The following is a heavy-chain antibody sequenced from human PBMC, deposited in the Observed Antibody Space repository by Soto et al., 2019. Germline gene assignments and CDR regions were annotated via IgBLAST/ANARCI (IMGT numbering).Heavy chain of an antibody. CDR1: GGSISSYY. D-gene: IGHD2-2*01. J-gene: IGHJ4*02. CDR2: IYYSGST. CDR3: ARDRCISTSCYFDY. V-gene: IGHV4-59*01. Sequence: QVQLQESGPGLVKPSETLSLTCTVSGGSISSYYWSWIRQPPGKGLEWIGYIYYSGSTNYNPSLKSRVTISVDTSKNQFSLKPSSVTAADTAVYYCARDRCISTSCYFDYWGQGTLVTVSS.